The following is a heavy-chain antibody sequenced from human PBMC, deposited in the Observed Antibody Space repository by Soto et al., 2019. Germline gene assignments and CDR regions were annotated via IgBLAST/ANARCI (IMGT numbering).Heavy chain of an antibody. CDR2: VNPVDNSR. V-gene: IGHV1-46*03. Sequence: QVQLVQSGAEVKKPGASVKLSCKASGYTFTSHFIHWVRQAPGQGLEWMGIVNPVDNSRRYAQKFQGRVTMTGDTSTSAVYMELNSLTSEDTAVYYWTRGGTVAPEYDHWGQGTLVTVSS. D-gene: IGHD3-16*01. J-gene: IGHJ5*02. CDR1: GYTFTSHF. CDR3: TRGGTVAPEYDH.